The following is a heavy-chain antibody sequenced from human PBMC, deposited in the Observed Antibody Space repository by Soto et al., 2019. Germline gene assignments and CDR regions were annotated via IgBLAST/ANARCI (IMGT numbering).Heavy chain of an antibody. CDR2: ISGSGHST. D-gene: IGHD5-18*01. CDR3: AKDRSVDTRDWFDP. CDR1: GFTFGTYA. V-gene: IGHV3-23*01. J-gene: IGHJ5*02. Sequence: PGGSLRLSCAASGFTFGTYAMNWVRQAPGKGLEWVSTISGSGHSTYYADSVKGRFTISRDNSKNTLYLQMNSLRAEDTAVYFCAKDRSVDTRDWFDPWGQGTLVTVS.